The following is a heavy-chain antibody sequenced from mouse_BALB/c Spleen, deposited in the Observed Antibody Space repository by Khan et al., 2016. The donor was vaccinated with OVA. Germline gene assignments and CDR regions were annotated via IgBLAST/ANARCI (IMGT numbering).Heavy chain of an antibody. D-gene: IGHD2-2*01. J-gene: IGHJ3*01. CDR1: GYSFTSYY. CDR3: ARHGYVAWFAY. V-gene: IGHV1S135*01. Sequence: VQLKQSGPELMKPGASVKISCKASGYSFTSYYIHWVKQSPGKSLEWIGYIDPFNGGTSYNPKFKGKATLTVDKSSSTAYMHLSSLTSDESAVYYCARHGYVAWFAYWGQGTLVTVSA. CDR2: IDPFNGGT.